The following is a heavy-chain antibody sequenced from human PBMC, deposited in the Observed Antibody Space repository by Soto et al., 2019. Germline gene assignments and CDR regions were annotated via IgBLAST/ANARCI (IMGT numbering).Heavy chain of an antibody. V-gene: IGHV3-23*01. J-gene: IGHJ4*02. Sequence: EVQLLESGGGLVQPGGSLRLSCAASGFTFSSYAMSWVRQAPGKGLEWVSAISGSGGSTYYADSVKGRFTISRDNSKNTVYLQMNSLRAEDTAVYYCAKDQYYGSGNDPFDYWGQGTLVTVSS. D-gene: IGHD3-10*01. CDR2: ISGSGGST. CDR3: AKDQYYGSGNDPFDY. CDR1: GFTFSSYA.